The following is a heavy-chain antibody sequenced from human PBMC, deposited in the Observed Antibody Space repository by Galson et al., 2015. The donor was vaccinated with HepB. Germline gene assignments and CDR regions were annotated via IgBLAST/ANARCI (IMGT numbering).Heavy chain of an antibody. J-gene: IGHJ5*02. Sequence: SLRHACAASGFTFSSHAMLWVPQAPGKGLEWVPAISGSGGSTYYADSVKGLFTISRDNSKNTLYLQMNSLRAEDTAVYYCAKYDGHYDILTGLNWFDPWGQGTLVTVSS. V-gene: IGHV3-23*01. CDR2: ISGSGGST. CDR1: GFTFSSHA. D-gene: IGHD3-9*01. CDR3: AKYDGHYDILTGLNWFDP.